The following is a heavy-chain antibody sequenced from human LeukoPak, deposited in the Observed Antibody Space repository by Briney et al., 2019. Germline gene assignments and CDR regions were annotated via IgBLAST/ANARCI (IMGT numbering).Heavy chain of an antibody. D-gene: IGHD6-6*01. J-gene: IGHJ4*02. CDR2: MNPNSGNT. V-gene: IGHV1-8*01. CDR3: ARVRGMYSSSAHLLGY. Sequence: ASVKVSCKASGYTFTSYYISWVGQATGQGLEWIGWMNPNSGNTGYAQKFQGRVTMTRNTSISTAYMELSSLRSEDTAVYYCARVRGMYSSSAHLLGYWGQGTLVTVSS. CDR1: GYTFTSYY.